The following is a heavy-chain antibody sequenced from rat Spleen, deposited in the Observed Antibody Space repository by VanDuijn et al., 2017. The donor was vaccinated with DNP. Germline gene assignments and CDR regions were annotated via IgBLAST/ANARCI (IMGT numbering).Heavy chain of an antibody. Sequence: VQFQESGPGLLKPSQSLSLTCSVTGYSISSGYKWNWIRKFPGDKMEWIGHISYSGSTGYNPSLKSRISISRDTSKNQFFLHLNSVTTEDTATYYCARWNIGTSTLDYWGQGVMVTVSS. D-gene: IGHD1-5*01. CDR3: ARWNIGTSTLDY. CDR2: ISYSGST. J-gene: IGHJ2*01. V-gene: IGHV3-1*01. CDR1: GYSISSGY.